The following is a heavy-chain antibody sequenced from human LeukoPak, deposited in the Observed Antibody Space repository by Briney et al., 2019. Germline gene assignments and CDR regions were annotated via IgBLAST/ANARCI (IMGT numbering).Heavy chain of an antibody. CDR3: LRDLNWSLDQ. J-gene: IGHJ4*02. D-gene: IGHD1-20*01. CDR2: IKSDGITI. V-gene: IGHV3-74*01. CDR1: GFTFSNYM. Sequence: HPGGSLRLSCAASGFTFSNYMMHWVRQAPGKGLVWASRIKSDGITITYADSVKGRFTISRDNAKNTLYLQMNSLRAEDTAVYYCLRDLNWSLDQWGQGTLVTVSS.